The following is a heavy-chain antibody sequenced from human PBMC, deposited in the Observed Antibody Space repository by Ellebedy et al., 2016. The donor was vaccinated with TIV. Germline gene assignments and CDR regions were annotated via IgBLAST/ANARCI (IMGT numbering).Heavy chain of an antibody. D-gene: IGHD3-3*01. CDR2: IYFNGET. Sequence: MPSETLSLTCTVFGGSVSSGPYYWTWIRQPPGKGLEWIGYIYFNGETNYNPSLKSRITISTDTSKNEFSLSLSSVTAADTAVYYCTRVQRSSTIFGAVTNWGQGSLISVSS. CDR1: GGSVSSGPYY. V-gene: IGHV4-61*01. J-gene: IGHJ4*02. CDR3: TRVQRSSTIFGAVTN.